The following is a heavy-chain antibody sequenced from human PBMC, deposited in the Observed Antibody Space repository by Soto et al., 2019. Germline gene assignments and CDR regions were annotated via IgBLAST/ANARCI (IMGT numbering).Heavy chain of an antibody. CDR3: AKDRYDSSGYDAFDI. Sequence: GGSLRLSCVASGFTFNWYCMHWVRQAPGKGLVWVSGVKYSGSSTNYADSLKGRFTISRDSAKNTLYLQMNSLRAEETAVYYCAKDRYDSSGYDAFDIWGQGTMVTVSS. CDR2: VKYSGSST. CDR1: GFTFNWYC. V-gene: IGHV3-23*01. J-gene: IGHJ3*02. D-gene: IGHD3-22*01.